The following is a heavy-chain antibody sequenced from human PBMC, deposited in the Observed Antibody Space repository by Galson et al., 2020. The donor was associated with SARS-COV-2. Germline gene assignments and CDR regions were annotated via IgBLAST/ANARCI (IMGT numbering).Heavy chain of an antibody. CDR3: ARGQWEMSDA. CDR1: GYRFIGYY. V-gene: IGHV1-2*02. Sequence: ASVKVSCKASGYRFIGYYMHWVRQAPGQGLEWMGWINPNNSGTYYAQKFQGRVTMTRDTSITTVYMEVTRLTSDDTAVYYCARGQWEMSDAWVKGALVTVSS. J-gene: IGHJ5*02. D-gene: IGHD1-26*01. CDR2: INPNNSGT.